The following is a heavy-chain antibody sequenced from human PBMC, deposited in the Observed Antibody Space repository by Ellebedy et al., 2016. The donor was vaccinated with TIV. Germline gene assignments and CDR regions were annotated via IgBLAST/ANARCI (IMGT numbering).Heavy chain of an antibody. CDR1: GFTLRTYW. D-gene: IGHD1-26*01. J-gene: IGHJ4*02. Sequence: HTGGSLRLSCAASGFTLRTYWMHWVRQAPGKGLVWLSRLKSDGVTTSYADSVTGRLTISRDNPKITVYVEMNSLRADDTAIYYCVRDGNIVGAAKLDYWGQGTLVTVSS. CDR2: LKSDGVTT. CDR3: VRDGNIVGAAKLDY. V-gene: IGHV3-74*01.